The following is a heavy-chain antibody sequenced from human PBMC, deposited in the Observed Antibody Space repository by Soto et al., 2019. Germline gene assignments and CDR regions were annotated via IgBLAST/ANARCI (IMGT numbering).Heavy chain of an antibody. Sequence: QVQLVQSGAEVKKPGSSVKVSCKASGGTFSSYAISWVRQAPGQGLEWMGGIIPIFGTANYAQKFQGRVRITADESTSTADMGLSSLRSEDTAVYYCARGVMTGYSFEGWFDPWGQGTLVTVSS. D-gene: IGHD3-9*01. CDR1: GGTFSSYA. CDR3: ARGVMTGYSFEGWFDP. CDR2: IIPIFGTA. J-gene: IGHJ5*02. V-gene: IGHV1-69*01.